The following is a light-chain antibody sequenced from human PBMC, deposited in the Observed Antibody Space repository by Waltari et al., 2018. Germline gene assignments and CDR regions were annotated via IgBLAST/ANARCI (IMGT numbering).Light chain of an antibody. CDR2: GAS. Sequence: EIVLTQSPANLSLSPGERVTLSCRASQDIDDLLTWFQQRPGQVPRLLIYGASNRAADIPARFSGSGSGKDFILTISSLEPEDFAVYYCQQRINWPLTFGGGTTVDIK. J-gene: IGKJ4*01. CDR3: QQRINWPLT. CDR1: QDIDDL. V-gene: IGKV3D-11*01.